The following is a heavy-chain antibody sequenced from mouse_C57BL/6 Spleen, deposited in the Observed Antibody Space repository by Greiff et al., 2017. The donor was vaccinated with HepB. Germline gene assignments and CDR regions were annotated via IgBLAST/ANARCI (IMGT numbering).Heavy chain of an antibody. CDR2: IYWDDDK. V-gene: IGHV8-12*01. Sequence: QVTLKESGPGILQSSQTLSLTCSFSGFSLSTSGMGVSWIRQPSGKGLEWLAHIYWDDDKRYNPSLKSRLTISKDTSRNQVFLKITSVDTADTATYYCARIDGYYYGSAWFAYWGQGTLVTVSA. CDR1: GFSLSTSGMG. J-gene: IGHJ3*01. D-gene: IGHD1-1*01. CDR3: ARIDGYYYGSAWFAY.